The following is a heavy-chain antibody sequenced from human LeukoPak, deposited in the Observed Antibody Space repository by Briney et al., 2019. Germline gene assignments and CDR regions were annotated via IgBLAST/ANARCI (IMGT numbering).Heavy chain of an antibody. CDR1: GFTFSSYA. Sequence: PGGSLRVPCAASGFTFSSYAMDWVRQAPGKGLEWVSAISSSGGSTFYADSVKGRFTISKDNSKNTLFLQMNSLRAGDTAVYYCAKVGAELGGNYFDYWGQGTLVTVSS. D-gene: IGHD3-16*01. CDR2: ISSSGGST. V-gene: IGHV3-23*01. CDR3: AKVGAELGGNYFDY. J-gene: IGHJ4*02.